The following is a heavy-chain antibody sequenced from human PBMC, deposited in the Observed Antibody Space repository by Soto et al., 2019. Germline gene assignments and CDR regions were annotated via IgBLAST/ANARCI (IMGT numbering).Heavy chain of an antibody. CDR1: GFTFSSYA. CDR3: AKDTPMVRGVIGYFDY. J-gene: IGHJ4*02. CDR2: ISGSGGST. Sequence: GGSLRLSCAASGFTFSSYAMSWVRQAPGKGLEWVSAISGSGGSTYYADSVKGRFTISRDNSKNTLYLQMNSLRAEDTAVYYCAKDTPMVRGVIGYFDYWGQGTLVTVSS. V-gene: IGHV3-23*01. D-gene: IGHD3-10*01.